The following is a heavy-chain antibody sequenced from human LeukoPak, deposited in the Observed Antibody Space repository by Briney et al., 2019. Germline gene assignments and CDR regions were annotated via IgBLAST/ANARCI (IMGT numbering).Heavy chain of an antibody. J-gene: IGHJ4*02. V-gene: IGHV4-59*01. CDR1: GGSISNYW. CDR3: AGGYYNYFDY. CDR2: IYYSGST. D-gene: IGHD3-22*01. Sequence: PSETLSLTCTVSGGSISNYWWSWIRQPPGKGLEWIGYIYYSGSTNYNPSLKSRVTISVDTSKNQFSLKLSSVTAADTAVYYCAGGYYNYFDYWGQGTLVTVSS.